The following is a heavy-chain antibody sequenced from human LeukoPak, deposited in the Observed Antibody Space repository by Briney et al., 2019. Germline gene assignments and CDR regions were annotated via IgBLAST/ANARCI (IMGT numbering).Heavy chain of an antibody. V-gene: IGHV3-23*01. D-gene: IGHD2-2*01. CDR2: ISGSGGST. Sequence: GSLRLSRAASGFTFSSYAMSWVRQAPGKGLEWVSAISGSGGSTYYADSVKGRFTISRDNSKNTLYLQMNSLRAEDTAVYYCAKGGRYCSSTSCYSNYWGQGTLVTVSS. J-gene: IGHJ4*02. CDR1: GFTFSSYA. CDR3: AKGGRYCSSTSCYSNY.